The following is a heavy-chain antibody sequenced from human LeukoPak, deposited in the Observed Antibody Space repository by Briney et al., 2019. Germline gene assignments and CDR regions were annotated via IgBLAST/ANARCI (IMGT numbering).Heavy chain of an antibody. V-gene: IGHV3-53*01. D-gene: IGHD6-19*01. J-gene: IGHJ4*02. CDR3: ARDVYSSGWYGGFDL. Sequence: GGSLRLSCAASGLTVRTTYMSWVRQTPGKGLEWVSVIYSEGSTYYADSVKGRFTMSKDNSKSTVYLQMNSLRVEDTAVYYCARDVYSSGWYGGFDLWGQGTLVTVSP. CDR1: GLTVRTTY. CDR2: IYSEGST.